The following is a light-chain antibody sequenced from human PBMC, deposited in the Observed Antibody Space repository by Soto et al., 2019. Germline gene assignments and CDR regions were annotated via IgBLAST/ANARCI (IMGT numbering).Light chain of an antibody. Sequence: DIQMTQSPSTLSASVGDRFTITCRASQSISSWLAWYQQKPGKAPKLLIYKASSLESGVPSRFSGSGSGTEFTLTISSLQPDDFANYYCQQYNSYSWTFGQGTKVEIQ. CDR1: QSISSW. CDR2: KAS. J-gene: IGKJ1*01. CDR3: QQYNSYSWT. V-gene: IGKV1-5*03.